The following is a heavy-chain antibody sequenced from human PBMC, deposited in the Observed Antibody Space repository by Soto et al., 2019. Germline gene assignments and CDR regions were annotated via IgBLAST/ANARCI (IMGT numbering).Heavy chain of an antibody. V-gene: IGHV3-48*01. CDR2: ISSSSPTI. Sequence: EVQLVESGGGLVQPGGSLRLSCEASGFTFSNFGINWVRQAPGKGLEWVSHISSSSPTIYYAESVKGRFTISRDNAKNSLYLQMSSLRGEDTAVYYCATSFITTIGTTAWGQGTLVTVSS. D-gene: IGHD1-1*01. CDR3: ATSFITTIGTTA. J-gene: IGHJ4*02. CDR1: GFTFSNFG.